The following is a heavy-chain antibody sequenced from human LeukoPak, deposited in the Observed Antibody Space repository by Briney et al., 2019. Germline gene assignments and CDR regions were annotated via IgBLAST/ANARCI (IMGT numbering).Heavy chain of an antibody. CDR2: ISYDGSNK. V-gene: IGHV3-30-3*01. CDR3: AREFVYYDFWSGFDP. CDR1: GFTFSSYA. J-gene: IGHJ5*02. Sequence: GGSLRLSCAASGFTFSSYAMHWVRQAPGKGLEWVAVISYDGSNKYYADSVKGRFTISRDNPKNTLYLQMNSLRAEDTAVYYCAREFVYYDFWSGFDPWGQGTLVTVSS. D-gene: IGHD3-3*01.